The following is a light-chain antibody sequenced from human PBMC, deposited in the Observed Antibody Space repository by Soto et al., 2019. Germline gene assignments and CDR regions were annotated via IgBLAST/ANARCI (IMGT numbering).Light chain of an antibody. V-gene: IGKV3-15*01. CDR3: QQYNSLTLIS. J-gene: IGKJ5*01. CDR1: QSISGN. Sequence: ELMMTQSPATLSVSPGERATLSCRASQSISGNIAWYQQKPGQAPRLLIYAASIRASGIPARFSGTGFGREFTLSISSLQSEDSAVYYCQQYNSLTLISFGQGTRLEIK. CDR2: AAS.